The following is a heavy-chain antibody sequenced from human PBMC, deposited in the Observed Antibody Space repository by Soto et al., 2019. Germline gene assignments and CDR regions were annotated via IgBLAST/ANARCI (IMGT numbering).Heavy chain of an antibody. Sequence: EVQLVQSGAEVKKPGESLRISCKGSGYSFTTYWITWVRQMPGKGLEWMGRIDPSDSYPNYSPSFQGHVTISADKSISTAYLQWSSLKASDTAMYYCARKGMAARWADAFDIWGQGTMVTVSS. CDR2: IDPSDSYP. D-gene: IGHD5-12*01. CDR1: GYSFTTYW. CDR3: ARKGMAARWADAFDI. V-gene: IGHV5-10-1*01. J-gene: IGHJ3*02.